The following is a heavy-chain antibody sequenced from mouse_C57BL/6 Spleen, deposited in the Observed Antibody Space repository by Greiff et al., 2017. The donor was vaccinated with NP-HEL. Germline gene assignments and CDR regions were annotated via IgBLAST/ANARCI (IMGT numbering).Heavy chain of an antibody. CDR2: IYPGDGDT. V-gene: IGHV1-82*01. CDR3: ARGSTSAMDY. CDR1: GYAFSSSW. J-gene: IGHJ4*01. D-gene: IGHD2-13*01. Sequence: QVQLQQSGPELVKPGASVKISCKASGYAFSSSWMNWVKQRPGKGLEWIGRIYPGDGDTNYNGKFKGKATLTADKSSSKAYMQLSSLTSEDSAVYFCARGSTSAMDYWGQGTSVTVSS.